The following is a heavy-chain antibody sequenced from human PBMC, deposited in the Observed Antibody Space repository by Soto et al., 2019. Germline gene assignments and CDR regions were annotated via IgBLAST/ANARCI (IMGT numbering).Heavy chain of an antibody. Sequence: ASVKVSCKASGYTINSYGICWVRQDPGQRLEWMGWISAYNGNTNYAQKLQGRVTMTTDTSTSTAYMELRSLRFDDTAVYYCAIDALYSCCFWDQGTLVTVSS. CDR2: ISAYNGNT. CDR1: GYTINSYG. V-gene: IGHV1-18*01. D-gene: IGHD5-12*01. J-gene: IGHJ4*02. CDR3: AIDALYSCCF.